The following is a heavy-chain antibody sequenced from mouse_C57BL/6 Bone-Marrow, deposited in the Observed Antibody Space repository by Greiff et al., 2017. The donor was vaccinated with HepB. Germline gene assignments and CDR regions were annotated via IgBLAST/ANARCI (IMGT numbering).Heavy chain of an antibody. D-gene: IGHD2-13*01. J-gene: IGHJ2*01. CDR3: AVYGGYDY. V-gene: IGHV1-82*01. CDR2: IYPGDGDT. Sequence: VQLQQSGPELVKPGASVKISCKASGYAFSSSWMNWVKQRPGKGLEWIGRIYPGDGDTNYNGKFKGKATLTADKSSSTAYMQLSSLTSEDSAVYFCAVYGGYDYGGQGTTLTVSS. CDR1: GYAFSSSW.